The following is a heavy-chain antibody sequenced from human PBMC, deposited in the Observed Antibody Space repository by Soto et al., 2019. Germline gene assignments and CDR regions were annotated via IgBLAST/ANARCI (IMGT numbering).Heavy chain of an antibody. CDR2: ISWHSGGI. J-gene: IGHJ4*02. CDR1: GFTFDDYA. Sequence: EVQLVESGGGLVQPGRSLRLSWVASGFTFDDYAMHWVRQAPGKGLEWVSTISWHSGGIAYAASVKGRFTVSRDSAKNAVYLQMNSLGIEDTALYYCVRVPTIVATSNCDYWGQGTLGTVAS. V-gene: IGHV3-9*01. D-gene: IGHD5-12*01. CDR3: VRVPTIVATSNCDY.